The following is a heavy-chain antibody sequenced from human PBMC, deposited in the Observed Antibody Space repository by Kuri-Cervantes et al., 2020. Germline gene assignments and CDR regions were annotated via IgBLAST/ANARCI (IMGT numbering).Heavy chain of an antibody. Sequence: ASVKVSCKASGYTFTSYYMHWVRQAPGQGLEWMGIINPSGGSTSYAQKFQGRVTISVDTSKNQFSLKLSSVTAADTAVYYCARDEYSSGWYSDYWGQGTLVTVSS. CDR2: INPSGGST. D-gene: IGHD6-19*01. CDR1: GYTFTSYY. CDR3: ARDEYSSGWYSDY. J-gene: IGHJ4*02. V-gene: IGHV1-46*01.